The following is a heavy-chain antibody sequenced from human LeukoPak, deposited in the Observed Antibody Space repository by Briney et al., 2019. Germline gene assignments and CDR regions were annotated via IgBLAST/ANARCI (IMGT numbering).Heavy chain of an antibody. Sequence: GGSLRLSCAASGFTFSSYWMSWVRQAPGKGLEWVANIKQDGSEEYYVDSVKGRFTISRDSAKNSLYLQMNSLRAEDTAVYYCARDASSSWDFDYWGQGTLVTVSS. CDR3: ARDASSSWDFDY. D-gene: IGHD6-13*01. CDR1: GFTFSSYW. CDR2: IKQDGSEE. V-gene: IGHV3-7*01. J-gene: IGHJ4*02.